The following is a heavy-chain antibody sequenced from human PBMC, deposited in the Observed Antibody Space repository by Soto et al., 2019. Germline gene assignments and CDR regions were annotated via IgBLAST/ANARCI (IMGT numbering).Heavy chain of an antibody. D-gene: IGHD6-13*01. Sequence: QVQLVQSGAEVKKPGASVKVSCKASGYTFTSYYMHWVRQAPGQGLEWMGIINPSGGSTSYAQKFQGRVTMTRDTSTSTVYMELSSLRSEDTAVYYCAIQDATRIAAAPPGLDYWGQGTLVTVSS. J-gene: IGHJ4*02. CDR3: AIQDATRIAAAPPGLDY. CDR2: INPSGGST. V-gene: IGHV1-46*01. CDR1: GYTFTSYY.